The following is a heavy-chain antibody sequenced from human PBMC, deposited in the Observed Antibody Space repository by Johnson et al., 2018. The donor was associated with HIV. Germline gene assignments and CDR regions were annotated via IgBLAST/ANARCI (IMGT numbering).Heavy chain of an antibody. CDR1: GFTFDAYG. CDR2: INWNGGST. Sequence: VLLVESGGAVVRPGGSLRLSCTASGFTFDAYGMNWVRQVPGPGLEWVSGINWNGGSTRYADPVKGRFPISRDKAKNSLYLQMNSLRAEDTALYYCARVVQYYDSSGYSTRGGDGLDIWGQGTVVTVSS. D-gene: IGHD3-22*01. V-gene: IGHV3-20*04. CDR3: ARVVQYYDSSGYSTRGGDGLDI. J-gene: IGHJ3*02.